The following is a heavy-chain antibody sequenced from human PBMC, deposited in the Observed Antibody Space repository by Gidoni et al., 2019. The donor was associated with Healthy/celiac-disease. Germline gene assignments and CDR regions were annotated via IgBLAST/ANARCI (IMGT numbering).Heavy chain of an antibody. J-gene: IGHJ4*02. CDR2: IKSTTDGGTT. D-gene: IGHD5-18*01. Sequence: EVQLVGSGGGLVKPGGSLRLSGAACGFTFSNDWMSWVRQAPGKGMGGVGRIKSTTDGGTTDSAAPVKGRFTISRDDSKNTLYMQMNSLQTEDTAVYYCTTYTAMAYWGQGTLVTVSS. CDR3: TTYTAMAY. CDR1: GFTFSNDW. V-gene: IGHV3-15*01.